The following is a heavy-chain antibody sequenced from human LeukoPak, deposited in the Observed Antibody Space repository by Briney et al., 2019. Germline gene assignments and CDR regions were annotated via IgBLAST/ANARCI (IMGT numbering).Heavy chain of an antibody. CDR3: AKDTTPPKAGFDP. D-gene: IGHD1-14*01. V-gene: IGHV3-30*02. CDR2: IRYDGSNK. CDR1: GFTFSSYG. Sequence: GGSLRLSCAASGFTFSSYGMHGVRQAPGKGLEWVAFIRYDGSNKYYADSVKGRFTISRDNSKNTLYLQMNSLRAEDTAVYYCAKDTTPPKAGFDPWGQGTLVTVSS. J-gene: IGHJ5*02.